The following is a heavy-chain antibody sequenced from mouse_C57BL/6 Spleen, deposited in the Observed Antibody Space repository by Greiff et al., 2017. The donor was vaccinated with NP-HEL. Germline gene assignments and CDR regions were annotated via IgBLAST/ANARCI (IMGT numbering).Heavy chain of an antibody. V-gene: IGHV5-17*01. CDR1: GFTFSDYG. D-gene: IGHD1-1*01. Sequence: EVKVVESGGGLVKPGGSLKLSCAASGFTFSDYGMHWVRQAPEKGLEWVAYISSGSSTIYYADTVKGRFTISRDNAKNTLFLQMTSLRSEDTAMYYCARRIVYYGSRHYYAMDYWGQGTSVTVSS. CDR3: ARRIVYYGSRHYYAMDY. CDR2: ISSGSSTI. J-gene: IGHJ4*01.